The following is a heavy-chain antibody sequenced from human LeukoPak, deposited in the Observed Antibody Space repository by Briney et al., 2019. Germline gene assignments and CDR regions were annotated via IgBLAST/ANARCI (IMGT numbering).Heavy chain of an antibody. Sequence: ASVKVSCKASGYTFTAYFIHWVRQAPGQRHEWMGWLNPRDGGTKSAEKFQGRVTMTRDTSIGTAYMELSRLRSDDTAVYYCAREEYSLSGSHYRAAFDIWGQGTMVTVTS. CDR2: LNPRDGGT. CDR1: GYTFTAYF. J-gene: IGHJ3*02. CDR3: AREEYSLSGSHYRAAFDI. D-gene: IGHD1-26*01. V-gene: IGHV1-2*02.